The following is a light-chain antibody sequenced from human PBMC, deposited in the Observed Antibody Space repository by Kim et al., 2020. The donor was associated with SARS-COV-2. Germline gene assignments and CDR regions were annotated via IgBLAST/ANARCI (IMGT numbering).Light chain of an antibody. V-gene: IGLV10-54*01. Sequence: QAGLTQPPSVSKGLRQTATLTCAGNSNNVGNQGASWLQHHQGHPPKLLSYRNNNRPSGISERLSASRSGNTASLTITGLQPEDEAEYYCSAWDTSLNAVVFGGGTQLTVL. J-gene: IGLJ2*01. CDR3: SAWDTSLNAVV. CDR2: RNN. CDR1: SNNVGNQG.